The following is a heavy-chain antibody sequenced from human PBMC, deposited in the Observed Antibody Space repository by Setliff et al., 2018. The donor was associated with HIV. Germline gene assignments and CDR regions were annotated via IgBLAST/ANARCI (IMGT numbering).Heavy chain of an antibody. Sequence: LRLSCAGSGFNFQNAWMSWVRQAPGKGLEWVGRIKSRVDGETTAYAAPLKGRFTISRDDSKNTLYLQMDSLSTEDTAVYYCILLGMHGAFDIWGQGTMVT. D-gene: IGHD7-27*01. CDR2: IKSRVDGETT. CDR3: ILLGMHGAFDI. J-gene: IGHJ3*02. V-gene: IGHV3-15*01. CDR1: GFNFQNAW.